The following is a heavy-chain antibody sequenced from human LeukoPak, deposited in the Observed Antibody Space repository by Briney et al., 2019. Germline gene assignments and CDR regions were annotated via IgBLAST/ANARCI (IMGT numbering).Heavy chain of an antibody. Sequence: SVKVSCKASGGTFSSYAISWVRQAPGQGLEWMGGIIPIFGTANYAQKFQGRVTITADKSTSTAYMELSSLRSEDTAVYYCARDGEYCGGDCYPDAFDIWGQGTMVTVSS. CDR1: GGTFSSYA. D-gene: IGHD2-21*02. J-gene: IGHJ3*02. CDR3: ARDGEYCGGDCYPDAFDI. CDR2: IIPIFGTA. V-gene: IGHV1-69*06.